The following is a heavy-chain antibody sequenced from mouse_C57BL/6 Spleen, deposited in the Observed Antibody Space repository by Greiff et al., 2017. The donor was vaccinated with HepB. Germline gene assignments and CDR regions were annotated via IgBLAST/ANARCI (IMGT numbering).Heavy chain of an antibody. CDR1: GYTFTSYW. J-gene: IGHJ2*01. CDR2: IDPSDSYT. Sequence: VQLQQPRAELVKPGASVKLSCKASGYTFTSYWMQWVKQRPGQGLEWIGEIDPSDSYTNYNQKFKGKATLTVDTSSSTAYMQLSSLTSEDSAVYYCARTYGSSYDYWGQGTTLTVSS. D-gene: IGHD1-1*01. CDR3: ARTYGSSYDY. V-gene: IGHV1-50*01.